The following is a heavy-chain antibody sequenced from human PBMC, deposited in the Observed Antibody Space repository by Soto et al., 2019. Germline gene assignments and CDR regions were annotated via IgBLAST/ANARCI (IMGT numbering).Heavy chain of an antibody. CDR2: ISAYNGNT. CDR1: GYTFTSYG. V-gene: IGHV1-18*01. Sequence: QVQLVQSGAEVKKPGASVKVSCKASGYTFTSYGISWVRQAPGQGLEWMGWISAYNGNTNYAQKLQGRVTITTDTATSTAYMELRCRRSDDTAVYYCASDDYDYVWGSYRHIDYWGQGTLVTVSS. D-gene: IGHD3-16*02. CDR3: ASDDYDYVWGSYRHIDY. J-gene: IGHJ4*02.